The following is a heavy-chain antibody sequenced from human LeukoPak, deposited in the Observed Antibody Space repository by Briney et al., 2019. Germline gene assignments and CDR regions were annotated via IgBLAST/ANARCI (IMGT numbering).Heavy chain of an antibody. J-gene: IGHJ5*02. D-gene: IGHD6-13*01. V-gene: IGHV1-69*05. Sequence: SVTVSCKAFGRTFSSYAISWVRQAPGQGLEWMGGIIPIFGTANYAQKFQGRVTITTDESTNTAYLELNSLRSEDTAVYYWAWINILGIAAAGRGGHWFDPWGQGTLVTVSS. CDR2: IIPIFGTA. CDR1: GRTFSSYA. CDR3: AWINILGIAAAGRGGHWFDP.